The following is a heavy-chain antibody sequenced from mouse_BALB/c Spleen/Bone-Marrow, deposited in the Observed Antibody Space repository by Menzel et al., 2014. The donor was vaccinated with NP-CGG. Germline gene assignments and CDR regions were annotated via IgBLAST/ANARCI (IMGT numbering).Heavy chain of an antibody. CDR3: ARNHFGSNSLGY. Sequence: EVQHQQSGPELEKPGASVKISCKASGYSFTGYNMNWVKQSDGRSLEWIGNIDPYYGGTSYNQKFRGKATLTVDKSSSTAYMQLTNLTSEDSAVYYCARNHFGSNSLGYWGQGTLATVSA. D-gene: IGHD1-1*01. CDR2: IDPYYGGT. J-gene: IGHJ3*01. V-gene: IGHV1S135*01. CDR1: GYSFTGYN.